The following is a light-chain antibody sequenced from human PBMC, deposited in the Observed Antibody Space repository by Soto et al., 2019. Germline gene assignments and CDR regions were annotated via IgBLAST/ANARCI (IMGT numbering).Light chain of an antibody. Sequence: EIVLTQSPGSLSLSPGQRATLSCRASQSVDTTFFAWYQKKPGQAPRLLMYGASKRATGIPDRFSGSGSGTAFTLIISRLEPEDFAVYYCQQYMSSVTFGQGTKVEIK. V-gene: IGKV3-20*01. CDR2: GAS. J-gene: IGKJ1*01. CDR3: QQYMSSVT. CDR1: QSVDTTF.